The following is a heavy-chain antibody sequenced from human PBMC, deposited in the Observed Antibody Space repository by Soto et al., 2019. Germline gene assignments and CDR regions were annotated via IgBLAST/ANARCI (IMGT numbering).Heavy chain of an antibody. CDR2: IFSNDEK. Sequence: QVTLKESGPVLVKPTETLTLTCTVSGFSLSNARMGVSWIRQPPGKALEWLAHIFSNDEKSYSTSLKSRLTISKDTSKSQVVLTMTNMDPVDTATYYCARMTPYYDILTGYSTPYYSYGMDVWGQGTTVTVSS. CDR3: ARMTPYYDILTGYSTPYYSYGMDV. J-gene: IGHJ6*02. D-gene: IGHD3-9*01. CDR1: GFSLSNARMG. V-gene: IGHV2-26*01.